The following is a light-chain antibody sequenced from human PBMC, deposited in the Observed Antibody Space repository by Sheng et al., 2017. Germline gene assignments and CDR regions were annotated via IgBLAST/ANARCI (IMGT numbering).Light chain of an antibody. J-gene: IGKJ5*01. CDR1: QSVNNH. Sequence: EIVLTQSPGTLSLSPGERATLSCRASQSVNNHLAWYQHRPGQAPRLLIYSASTRATGIPARFSGSGSGTEFTLTINSLQSEDFALYYCQQYNKWPLITFGQGTRLEIK. CDR2: SAS. CDR3: QQYNKWPLIT. V-gene: IGKV3-15*01.